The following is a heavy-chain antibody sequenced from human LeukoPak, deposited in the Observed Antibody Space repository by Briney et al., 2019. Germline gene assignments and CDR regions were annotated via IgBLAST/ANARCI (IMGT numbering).Heavy chain of an antibody. CDR2: IYHSGST. Sequence: PSETLSLTCAVSGGSISSSNWWSWVRQPPGKGLEWIGEIYHSGSTNYNPSLKSRVTLSVDKSKNQFSLKLSSVTAADTAVYYCARRGGWYIPDWGQGTLVTVSS. D-gene: IGHD6-19*01. J-gene: IGHJ4*02. CDR1: GGSISSSNW. V-gene: IGHV4-4*02. CDR3: ARRGGWYIPD.